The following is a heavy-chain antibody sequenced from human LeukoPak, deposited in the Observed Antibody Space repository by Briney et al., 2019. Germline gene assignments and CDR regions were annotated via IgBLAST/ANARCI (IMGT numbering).Heavy chain of an antibody. Sequence: PGGSLRLSCAVSGLTFSNYAMSWVRQAPGKGLEWVSVICGSGVNTYYADSVKGRFTISRDNSKSTLFLQVNSLRAEDSAVYYCAKGRSGSNPYNWFDPWGQGTLVTVSS. CDR1: GLTFSNYA. CDR2: ICGSGVNT. J-gene: IGHJ5*02. V-gene: IGHV3-23*01. CDR3: AKGRSGSNPYNWFDP. D-gene: IGHD1-26*01.